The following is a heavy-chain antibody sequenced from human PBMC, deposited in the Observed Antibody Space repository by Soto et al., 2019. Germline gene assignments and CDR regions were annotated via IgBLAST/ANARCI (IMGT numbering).Heavy chain of an antibody. CDR1: GGSVSDLVYY. D-gene: IGHD2-21*01. CDR3: ASGLSGDKVDQ. V-gene: IGHV4-30-4*01. J-gene: IGHJ4*02. Sequence: QVQLQESGPGLVKPSQTLSLTCTVSGGSVSDLVYYWSWIRQPPGKGLEWIGHIYNSDNTYNNPSLNSRLTIAVNTTKNHSSLPLNALTAADTAVYYCASGLSGDKVDQWGQGTLVTVSS. CDR2: IYNSDNT.